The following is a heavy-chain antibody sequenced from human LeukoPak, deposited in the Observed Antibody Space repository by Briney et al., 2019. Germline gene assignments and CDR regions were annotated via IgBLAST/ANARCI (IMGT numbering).Heavy chain of an antibody. CDR2: IYTSGST. V-gene: IGHV4-61*02. Sequence: SETLSLTCTVSGGSISSGSYYWSWIRQPAGKGLEWIGRIYTSGSTNYNPSLKSRVTISVDTSKNQFSLKLNSVTAADTAVYYCARRSDAFDIWGQGTMVTVSS. J-gene: IGHJ3*02. CDR1: GGSISSGSYY. CDR3: ARRSDAFDI.